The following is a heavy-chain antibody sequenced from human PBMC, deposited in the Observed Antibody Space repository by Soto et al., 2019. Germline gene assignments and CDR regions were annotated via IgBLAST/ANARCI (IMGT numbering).Heavy chain of an antibody. Sequence: PSQTLSLTSVISRDSVSSNSASWNWIRQSPSRGLEWLGRTYYRSKWYNDFAVSVRRRITINPDTSKNQFSLQLNSVTPDDTAVYYCARGYYDSWSGYFKWFDSWGQGILVTVSS. CDR3: ARGYYDSWSGYFKWFDS. J-gene: IGHJ5*01. CDR2: TYYRSKWYN. V-gene: IGHV6-1*01. CDR1: RDSVSSNSAS. D-gene: IGHD3-3*01.